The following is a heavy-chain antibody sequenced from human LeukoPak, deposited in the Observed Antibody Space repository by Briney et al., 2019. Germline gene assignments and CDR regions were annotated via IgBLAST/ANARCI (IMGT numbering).Heavy chain of an antibody. V-gene: IGHV3-74*01. D-gene: IGHD4-17*01. CDR2: INPGGSTT. CDR1: GFTFTNYW. Sequence: GGSLRLSCAASGFTFTNYWMFWVRQAPGKGLVWVSGINPGGSTTTYADSVKGRFTISRENAKSTLYLRMNILRVEDTAVYYCARGRYGDYHWGQGILVTVSS. J-gene: IGHJ4*02. CDR3: ARGRYGDYH.